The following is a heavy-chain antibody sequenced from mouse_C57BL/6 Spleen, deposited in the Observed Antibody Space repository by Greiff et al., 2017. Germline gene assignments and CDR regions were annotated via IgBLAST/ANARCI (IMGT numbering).Heavy chain of an antibody. Sequence: QVQLQQSGAELVKPGASVKISCKASGYAFSSYWMNWVKQRPGKGLEWIGQIYPGDGDTNYNGKFKGKATLTADKSSSTAYMQLSSLTSEDSAVYFCSRWLLLPYAMDYWGQGTSVTVSS. CDR2: IYPGDGDT. CDR3: SRWLLLPYAMDY. J-gene: IGHJ4*01. D-gene: IGHD2-3*01. V-gene: IGHV1-80*01. CDR1: GYAFSSYW.